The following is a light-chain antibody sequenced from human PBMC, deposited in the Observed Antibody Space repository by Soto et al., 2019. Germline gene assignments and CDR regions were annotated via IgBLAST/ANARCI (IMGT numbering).Light chain of an antibody. CDR2: DVS. CDR1: GSDVGGYRY. Sequence: QPVLTQPASVSGSPGQSIAISCTGTGSDVGGYRYVSWYQQHPGKAPKLIIYDVSNRPSGVSDRFSGSKSGNTASLTISGLQSEDEADYYCDSYTSSSSYVFGTGTKVTVL. J-gene: IGLJ1*01. CDR3: DSYTSSSSYV. V-gene: IGLV2-14*01.